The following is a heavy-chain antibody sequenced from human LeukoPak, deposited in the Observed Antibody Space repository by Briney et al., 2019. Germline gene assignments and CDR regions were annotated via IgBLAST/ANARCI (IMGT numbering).Heavy chain of an antibody. J-gene: IGHJ6*03. CDR1: GGTFSSYA. V-gene: IGHV1-69*05. CDR2: IIPIFGTA. CDR3: ARDFWSGSRKHYYYYMDV. D-gene: IGHD3-3*01. Sequence: SVTVSCKASGGTFSSYAISWVRQAPGQGLEWMGGIIPIFGTANYAQKFQGRVTITTDESTSTAYMELSSLRSEDTAVYYCARDFWSGSRKHYYYYMDVWGKGTTVTVSS.